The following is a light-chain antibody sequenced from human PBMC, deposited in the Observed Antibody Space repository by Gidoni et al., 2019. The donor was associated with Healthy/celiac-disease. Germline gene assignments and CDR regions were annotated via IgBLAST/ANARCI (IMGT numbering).Light chain of an antibody. CDR3: QQYYSTPLT. J-gene: IGKJ4*01. CDR2: WAS. V-gene: IGKV4-1*01. CDR1: QSIVYSSNNKNY. Sequence: DIVMTPSPDSLAVSLGERATINCKASQSIVYSSNNKNYLAWYQQKPGQPPMLLIYWASTRESGVPDRVSGSGSGTDFTLTISSLQAEDVAVYYCQQYYSTPLTFGGGTKVEIK.